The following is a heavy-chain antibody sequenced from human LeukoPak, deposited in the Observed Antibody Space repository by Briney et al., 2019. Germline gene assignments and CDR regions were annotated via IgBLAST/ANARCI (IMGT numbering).Heavy chain of an antibody. D-gene: IGHD6-19*01. CDR2: INHSGST. CDR3: ARGLNSSGWYLLYYFDY. Sequence: MTSETLSLTCAVYGGSFSGYYWSWIRQPPGKGLEWIGEINHSGSTNYNPSLKSRVTISVDTSKNQFSLKLSSVTAADTAVYYCARGLNSSGWYLLYYFDYWGQGTLVTVSS. J-gene: IGHJ4*02. CDR1: GGSFSGYY. V-gene: IGHV4-34*01.